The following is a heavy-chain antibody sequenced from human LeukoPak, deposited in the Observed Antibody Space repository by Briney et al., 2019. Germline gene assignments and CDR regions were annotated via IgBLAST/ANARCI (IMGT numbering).Heavy chain of an antibody. CDR1: AFTFSDYY. CDR2: IISSNSII. V-gene: IGHV3-11*01. Sequence: AASLRLSCAASAFTFSDYYKSWIRQAPGKGLEWVSYIISSNSIIYYEDSVKDRFTISRANAKTSLYLQSNRMRGTATTGNYCARGHAYHSHSNGFDMWSQGTMFTVSS. CDR3: ARGHAYHSHSNGFDM. J-gene: IGHJ3*02. D-gene: IGHD3-22*01.